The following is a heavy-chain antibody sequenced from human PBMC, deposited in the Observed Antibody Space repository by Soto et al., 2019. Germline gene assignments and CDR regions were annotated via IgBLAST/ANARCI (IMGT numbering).Heavy chain of an antibody. D-gene: IGHD6-13*01. CDR2: IYHSGST. J-gene: IGHJ5*02. CDR3: ARDRLKPTAAAGSNWFDP. Sequence: PPGKGLEWIGSIYHSGSTYYNPSLKSRVTISVDTSKNQFSLKLSSVTAADTAVYYCARDRLKPTAAAGSNWFDPWGQGTLVTVSS. V-gene: IGHV4-38-2*02.